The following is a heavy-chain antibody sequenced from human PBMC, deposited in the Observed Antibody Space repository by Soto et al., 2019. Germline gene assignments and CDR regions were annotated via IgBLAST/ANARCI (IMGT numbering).Heavy chain of an antibody. CDR2: IWYDGSNK. D-gene: IGHD3-10*01. CDR1: GFTFSSYG. CDR3: ARDHFGELLYIFDY. Sequence: GGSLRLSCAASGFTFSSYGMHWVRQAPGKGLEWVAVIWYDGSNKYYADSVKGRFTISRDNSKNTLYLQMNSLRAEDTAVYYCARDHFGELLYIFDYWGQGTLVTVSS. J-gene: IGHJ4*02. V-gene: IGHV3-33*01.